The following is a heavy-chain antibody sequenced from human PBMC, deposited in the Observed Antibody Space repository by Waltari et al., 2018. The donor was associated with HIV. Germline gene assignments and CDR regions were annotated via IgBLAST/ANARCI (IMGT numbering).Heavy chain of an antibody. J-gene: IGHJ4*02. CDR2: IDSSNTYI. CDR1: GFPSSRFS. V-gene: IGHV3-21*01. D-gene: IGHD2-21*01. CDR3: ARFDGGNSEVYH. Sequence: EVQLVESGGGLVKPGGSLRLSCAASGFPSSRFSMSWIRQAPGRGLEWVASIDSSNTYIHYADSVRGRFTISRDNAKNSLYLQMNSLRAEDTALYYCARFDGGNSEVYHWGQGTLVTVSS.